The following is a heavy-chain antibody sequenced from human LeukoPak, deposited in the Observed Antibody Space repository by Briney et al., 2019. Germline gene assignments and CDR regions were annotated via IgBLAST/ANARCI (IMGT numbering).Heavy chain of an antibody. CDR1: GFTFSSYG. V-gene: IGHV3-30*18. Sequence: GGSLRLSCAASGFTFSSYGMPWVRQAPGKGLEWVAVISYDGSNKYYADSVKGRFTISRDNSKNTLYLQMNSLRAEDTAVYYCAKILDGYSEDYWGQGTLVTVSS. CDR3: AKILDGYSEDY. J-gene: IGHJ4*02. CDR2: ISYDGSNK. D-gene: IGHD5-24*01.